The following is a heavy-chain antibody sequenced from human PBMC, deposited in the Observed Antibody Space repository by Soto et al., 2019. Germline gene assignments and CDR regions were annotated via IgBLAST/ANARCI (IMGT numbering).Heavy chain of an antibody. J-gene: IGHJ2*01. V-gene: IGHV3-30-3*01. Sequence: QVQLVESGGGVVQPGRSLRLSCAASGFTFSSYAMHWVRQAPGKGLEWVAVISYDGSNKYYADSVKGRFTISRDNSKNTLYLQMNSLRAEDTAVYYCARDRLSFEYWYFDLWGRGTLVTVSS. CDR2: ISYDGSNK. CDR1: GFTFSSYA. CDR3: ARDRLSFEYWYFDL. D-gene: IGHD1-26*01.